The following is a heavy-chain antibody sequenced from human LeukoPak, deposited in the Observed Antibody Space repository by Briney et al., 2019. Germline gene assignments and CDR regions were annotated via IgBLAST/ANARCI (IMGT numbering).Heavy chain of an antibody. V-gene: IGHV4-61*02. CDR3: AKTWSGTFHI. Sequence: SETLSLTCTVSGGSINSGTDYWSWIRQPAGKGLEWIGRTFSSGSTNYNPSLKSRVTISVDTSKNQFSLSLTSVTAADTAIYYCAKTWSGTFHIWAQGTMVTVSS. D-gene: IGHD2-15*01. CDR2: TFSSGST. CDR1: GGSINSGTDY. J-gene: IGHJ3*02.